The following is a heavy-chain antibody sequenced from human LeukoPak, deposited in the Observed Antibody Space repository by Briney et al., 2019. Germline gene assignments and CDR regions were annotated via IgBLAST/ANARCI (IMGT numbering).Heavy chain of an antibody. CDR3: GKGIGGSFAAGNN. CDR2: ISSDESNQ. Sequence: PGRSLRLSCAASGFTFSSYGMHWVRQAPGKGLEWVAVISSDESNQYYSDSVKGRFTISRDNSKNTVDLQMNSLRTEDTAMYFCGKGIGGSFAAGNNWGQGTLVTVSS. CDR1: GFTFSSYG. J-gene: IGHJ4*02. D-gene: IGHD1-26*01. V-gene: IGHV3-30*18.